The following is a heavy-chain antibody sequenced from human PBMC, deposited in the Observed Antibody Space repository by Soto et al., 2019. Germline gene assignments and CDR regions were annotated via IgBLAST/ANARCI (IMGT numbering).Heavy chain of an antibody. CDR1: GGTFSNYG. D-gene: IGHD3-22*01. Sequence: QVQLVQSGAEVKKAGSSVKVSCKSSGGTFSNYGFSWVRQAPGQGLECMGVIVPIFGAEHPQKFQGRVTITADESTNTVCMELGGLRSEDTAGYYCARGGSDYEGSGYYQGHVWGQGTTVTVSS. J-gene: IGHJ6*02. CDR2: IVPIFGA. CDR3: ARGGSDYEGSGYYQGHV. V-gene: IGHV1-69*12.